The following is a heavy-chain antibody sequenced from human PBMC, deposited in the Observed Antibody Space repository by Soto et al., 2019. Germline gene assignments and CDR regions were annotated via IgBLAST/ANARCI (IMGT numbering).Heavy chain of an antibody. V-gene: IGHV3-30*04. J-gene: IGHJ4*02. CDR3: ARDQCFGGGRSCYYFDF. CDR2: ISNDGRGK. Sequence: GGSLRLSCAASGFTFTTYAIHWVRQAPGKGLEWVAVISNDGRGKYYADSVKGRFTISRDNSKNTLYLQMNSLRSDDTAVYYCARDQCFGGGRSCYYFDFWGQGTLVTAP. D-gene: IGHD2-15*01. CDR1: GFTFTTYA.